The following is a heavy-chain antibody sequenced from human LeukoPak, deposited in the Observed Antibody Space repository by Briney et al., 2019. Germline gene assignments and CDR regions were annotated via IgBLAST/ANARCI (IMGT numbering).Heavy chain of an antibody. V-gene: IGHV4-34*01. J-gene: IGHJ4*02. Sequence: PSETLSLTCAVYGGSFSGYYWSWIRQPPGKGLEWIGEINHSGSTNYNPSLKSRVTISVDTSKNQFSLKLSSVTAADTAVYYCARASLRYLALFDYWGQGTLVTVSS. CDR3: ARASLRYLALFDY. D-gene: IGHD3-9*01. CDR1: GGSFSGYY. CDR2: INHSGST.